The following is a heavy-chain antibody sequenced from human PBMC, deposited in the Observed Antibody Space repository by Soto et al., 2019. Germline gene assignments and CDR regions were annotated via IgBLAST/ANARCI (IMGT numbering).Heavy chain of an antibody. J-gene: IGHJ5*02. CDR1: GYSFTSYW. V-gene: IGHV5-51*01. CDR2: IYPGDSDT. Sequence: GQSLKISCKGSGYSFTSYWIGWVRQMPGKGLEWMGIIYPGDSDTRYSPSFQGQVTISADKSISTAYLQWSSLKASDTAMYYCARVVYCGGDCYSPNWFDPWGQGTLVTVSS. CDR3: ARVVYCGGDCYSPNWFDP. D-gene: IGHD2-21*02.